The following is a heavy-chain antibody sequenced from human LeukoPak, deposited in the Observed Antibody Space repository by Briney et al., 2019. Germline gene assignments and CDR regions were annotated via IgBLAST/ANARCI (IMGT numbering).Heavy chain of an antibody. CDR2: INHSGST. Sequence: PSETLSLTCAVYGGSFSGYYWSWIRQPPGKGLEWIGEINHSGSTNYNPSLKSRVTISVDTSKNQFSLKLSSVTAADTAVYYCASQQGSGYDAFDIWGQGTMVTVSS. V-gene: IGHV4-34*01. D-gene: IGHD5-12*01. J-gene: IGHJ3*02. CDR1: GGSFSGYY. CDR3: ASQQGSGYDAFDI.